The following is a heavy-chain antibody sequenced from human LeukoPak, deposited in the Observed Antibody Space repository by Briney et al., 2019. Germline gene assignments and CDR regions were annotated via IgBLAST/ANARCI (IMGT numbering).Heavy chain of an antibody. Sequence: ASETLSLTCTVSGGSISSGSYYWSWIRQPAGKGLEWIGRIYTSGSTNYNPSLKSRVTISVDTSKNQFSLKLSSVTAADTAVYYCVREGYNWNDGGEKGMDVGGKGTTVTVSS. V-gene: IGHV4-61*02. CDR1: GGSISSGSYY. CDR3: VREGYNWNDGGEKGMDV. D-gene: IGHD1-20*01. CDR2: IYTSGST. J-gene: IGHJ6*04.